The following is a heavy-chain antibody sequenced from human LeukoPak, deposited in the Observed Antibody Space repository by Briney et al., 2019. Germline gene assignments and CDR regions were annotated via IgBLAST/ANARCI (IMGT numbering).Heavy chain of an antibody. CDR3: ARDRIAVAGPIDY. V-gene: IGHV3-74*01. CDR1: GFTFSSYW. J-gene: IGHJ4*02. D-gene: IGHD6-19*01. Sequence: TVGSLRLSCAASGFTFSSYWMHWVRQAPGKGLVWVSRINSDGSSTSYADSVKGRLTISRDNAKNTLYLQMNSLRAEDTAVYYCARDRIAVAGPIDYWGQGTLVTVSS. CDR2: INSDGSST.